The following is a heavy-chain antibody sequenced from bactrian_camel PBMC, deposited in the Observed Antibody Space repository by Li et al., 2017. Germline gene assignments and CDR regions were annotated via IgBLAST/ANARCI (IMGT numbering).Heavy chain of an antibody. CDR1: GRDLSIRYC. J-gene: IGHJ4*01. CDR2: LDSDGTI. D-gene: IGHD2*01. V-gene: IGHV3S53*01. Sequence: HVQLVESGGGSVQSGGSLTLSCTASGRDLSIRYCMGWFRQAPGKERERVATLDSDGTITYADSVKGRFTISQDDTKNTLRLSMNSLKPEDTAMYYCAALRQCIYFEYHVADPLSYWGQGTQVTVS. CDR3: AALRQCIYFEYHVADPLSY.